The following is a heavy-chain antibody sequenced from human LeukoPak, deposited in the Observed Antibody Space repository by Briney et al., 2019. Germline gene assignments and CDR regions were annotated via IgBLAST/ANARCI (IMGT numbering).Heavy chain of an antibody. J-gene: IGHJ6*02. CDR2: ISYDGSNK. D-gene: IGHD6-19*01. V-gene: IGHV3-30-3*01. CDR3: ARDHTRIAVAGTYYYYGMDV. CDR1: GFTFSSYA. Sequence: GRSLRLSCAASGFTFSSYAMHWVRQAPGKGLEWVAVISYDGSNKYYADSVKGRFTISRDNSTNTLYLQMNSLRAEDTAVYYCARDHTRIAVAGTYYYYGMDVWGQGTTVTVSS.